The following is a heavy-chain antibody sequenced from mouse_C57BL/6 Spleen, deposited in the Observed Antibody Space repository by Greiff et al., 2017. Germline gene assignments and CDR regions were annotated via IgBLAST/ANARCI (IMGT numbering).Heavy chain of an antibody. CDR3: ATFGNGYAMDD. CDR2: INPNNGGT. Sequence: EVQLQQSGPELVKPGASVKISCKASGYTFTDYYMNWVKQSHGKSLEWIGYINPNNGGTRYNQKFKGKATLTVDKSSSTAYMELRSLTSEDSAVYYCATFGNGYAMDDWGQGTSVTVSS. D-gene: IGHD2-1*01. CDR1: GYTFTDYY. V-gene: IGHV1-26*01. J-gene: IGHJ4*01.